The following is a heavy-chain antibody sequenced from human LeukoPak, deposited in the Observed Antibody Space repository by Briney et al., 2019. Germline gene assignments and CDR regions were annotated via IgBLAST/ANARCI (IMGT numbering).Heavy chain of an antibody. CDR3: AKSRIPLNDAFDI. V-gene: IGHV3-23*01. CDR1: GFTFSSYA. Sequence: PGGSLRLSCAASGFTFSSYAMSWVRQAPGKGLEWVSSISGSGGSTYYADSVKGRFTISRDNSKNTLYLQMNSLRAEDTAVYYCAKSRIPLNDAFDIWGQGTMVTVSS. D-gene: IGHD1-14*01. CDR2: ISGSGGST. J-gene: IGHJ3*02.